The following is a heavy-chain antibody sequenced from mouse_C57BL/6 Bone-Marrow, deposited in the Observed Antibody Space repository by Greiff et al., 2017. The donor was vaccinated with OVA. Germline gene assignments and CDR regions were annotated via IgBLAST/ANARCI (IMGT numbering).Heavy chain of an antibody. CDR1: GYAFSSSW. J-gene: IGHJ2*01. D-gene: IGHD2-5*01. V-gene: IGHV1-82*01. CDR3: AIEGYYSNYDYFDY. CDR2: IYPGDGDT. Sequence: VQLQESGPELVKPGASVKISCKASGYAFSSSWMNWVKQRPGKGLEWIGRIYPGDGDTNYNGKFKGKATLTADKSSITAYMQLSSLTSEDSAVYFCAIEGYYSNYDYFDYWGQGTTLTVSS.